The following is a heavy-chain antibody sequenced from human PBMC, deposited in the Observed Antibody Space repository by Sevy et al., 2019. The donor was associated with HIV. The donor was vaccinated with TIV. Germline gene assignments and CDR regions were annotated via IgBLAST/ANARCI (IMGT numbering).Heavy chain of an antibody. Sequence: ASVKVSCKASGYSFASYGISWVRQAPGQGLEWMGWVTPYNGNKKYAAKLQGRVSMTTDTSTSTAYMELRSLRSDETAVYYCARYLGGLRPWEYNWFDPWRQGTLVTVSS. CDR2: VTPYNGNK. CDR1: GYSFASYG. V-gene: IGHV1-18*01. CDR3: ARYLGGLRPWEYNWFDP. D-gene: IGHD1-26*01. J-gene: IGHJ5*02.